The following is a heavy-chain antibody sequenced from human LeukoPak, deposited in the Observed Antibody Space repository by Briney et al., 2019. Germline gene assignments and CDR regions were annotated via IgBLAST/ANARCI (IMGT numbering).Heavy chain of an antibody. CDR3: AASVGLWFGELSY. CDR2: IIPIFGTA. J-gene: IGHJ4*02. Sequence: SVKVSCKASGGSFSSYAISWVRQAPGQGLEWMGRIIPIFGTANYAQKFQGRVTITTDESTSTAYMELSSLRSEDTAVYYCAASVGLWFGELSYWGQGTLVTVSS. CDR1: GGSFSSYA. D-gene: IGHD3-10*01. V-gene: IGHV1-69*05.